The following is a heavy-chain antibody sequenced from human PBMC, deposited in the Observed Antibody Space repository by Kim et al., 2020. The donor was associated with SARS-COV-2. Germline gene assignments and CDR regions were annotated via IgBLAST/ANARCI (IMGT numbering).Heavy chain of an antibody. CDR3: ARQTLRSLCFVALGDF. D-gene: IGHD3-10*01. CDR2: LYNSGTT. Sequence: SETLSLTCAVSGASIDSSDSYWGWIRQPPGKGLEWIGSLYNSGTTYYNPSLKSRVTISADTARNPFSLKMTSATAADTALYYCARQTLRSLCFVALGDF. CDR1: GASIDSSDSY. J-gene: IGHJ4*01. V-gene: IGHV4-39*01.